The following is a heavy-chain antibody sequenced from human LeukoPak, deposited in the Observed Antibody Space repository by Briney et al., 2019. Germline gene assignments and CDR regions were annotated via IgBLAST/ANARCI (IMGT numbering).Heavy chain of an antibody. CDR2: IDPSGSA. CDR3: ARDHWLFSSKTWYYYGMDV. CDR1: GGSISPYY. V-gene: IGHV4-59*01. J-gene: IGHJ6*02. Sequence: SETLSLTCVVSGGSISPYYWSWIRQSPGKELEWIGYIDPSGSASYNPSLKSRVTIFVDTSENLFSLILTSVSASDTAIYYCARDHWLFSSKTWYYYGMDVWGQGTTVTVSS. D-gene: IGHD3-9*01.